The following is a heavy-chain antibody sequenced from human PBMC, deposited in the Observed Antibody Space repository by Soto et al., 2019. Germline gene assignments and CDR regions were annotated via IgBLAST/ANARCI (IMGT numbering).Heavy chain of an antibody. CDR1: GFTFRSYS. CDR3: AGTTSLQWYYMDV. J-gene: IGHJ6*03. Sequence: PGGSLILSCAASGFTFRSYSMNWVRQAPGKGLEWVTSISSSSSYIYYADSVKGRFTVNPDTSKNQFSLHLNSVTPEDTAVYYCAGTTSLQWYYMDVWDKGTTVTVSS. D-gene: IGHD1-7*01. V-gene: IGHV3-21*01. CDR2: ISSSSSYI.